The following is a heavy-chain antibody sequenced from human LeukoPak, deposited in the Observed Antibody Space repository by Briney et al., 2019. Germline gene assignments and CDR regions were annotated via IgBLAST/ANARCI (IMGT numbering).Heavy chain of an antibody. Sequence: PGGSLRLSCAASGFTFSSHWMHWVRQAPGKGLVWVSRIKSDGSSTSYADSVKGRFTISRDNAKNTLYLQVNSLRAEDMAVYYCARAASCGGDCSSSYLQHWGQGTLVTVSS. CDR3: ARAASCGGDCSSSYLQH. J-gene: IGHJ1*01. CDR2: IKSDGSST. D-gene: IGHD2-21*02. CDR1: GFTFSSHW. V-gene: IGHV3-74*01.